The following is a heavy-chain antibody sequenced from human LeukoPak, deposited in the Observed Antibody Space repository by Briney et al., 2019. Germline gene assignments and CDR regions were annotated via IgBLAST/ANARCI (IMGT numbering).Heavy chain of an antibody. D-gene: IGHD3-22*01. CDR3: AKDCYYDSSGYCAFDY. CDR1: GFTFSSYA. CDR2: ISGSGGST. Sequence: PGGSLRLTCAASGFTFSSYAMSWVRQAPGKGLEWVSAISGSGGSTYYADSVKGRFTISRDNSKNTLYLQMNSLRAEDTAVYYCAKDCYYDSSGYCAFDYWGQGTLVTVSS. V-gene: IGHV3-23*01. J-gene: IGHJ4*02.